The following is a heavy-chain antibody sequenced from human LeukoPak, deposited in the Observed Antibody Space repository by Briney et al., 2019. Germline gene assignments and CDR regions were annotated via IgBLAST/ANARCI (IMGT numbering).Heavy chain of an antibody. CDR3: ARGSSSSWYVGYFDY. CDR1: GFTFSSYS. Sequence: GGSLRLSCAASGFTFSSYSMNWVRQAPGKGLEWVSSISSSSSYVYYADSVKGRFTISRDNAKNSLYLQMNSLRAEDTAVYYCARGSSSSWYVGYFDYWGQGTLVTVSS. J-gene: IGHJ4*02. V-gene: IGHV3-21*01. D-gene: IGHD6-13*01. CDR2: ISSSSSYV.